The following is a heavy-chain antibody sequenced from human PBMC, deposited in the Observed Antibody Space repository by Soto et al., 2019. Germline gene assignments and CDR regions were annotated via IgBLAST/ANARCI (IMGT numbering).Heavy chain of an antibody. D-gene: IGHD6-19*01. CDR3: ARDARWLDDYYYYGMDV. CDR2: IWYDGSNK. CDR1: GFTFSSYG. J-gene: IGHJ6*02. V-gene: IGHV3-33*01. Sequence: ESGGGVVQPGRSLRLSCAASGFTFSSYGMHWVRQAPGKGLEWEAVIWYDGSNKYYADSVKGRFTISRDNSKNTLYLQMNSLRAEDTAVYYCARDARWLDDYYYYGMDVWGQGTTVTVSS.